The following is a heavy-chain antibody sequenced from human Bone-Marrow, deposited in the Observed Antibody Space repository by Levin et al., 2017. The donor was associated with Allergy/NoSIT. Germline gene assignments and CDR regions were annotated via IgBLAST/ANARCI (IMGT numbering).Heavy chain of an antibody. CDR1: GFTFDDYA. D-gene: IGHD6-6*01. J-gene: IGHJ4*02. V-gene: IGHV3-9*01. Sequence: GGSLRLSCAASGFTFDDYAMHWVRQAPGKGLEWVSGISWNSGSIGYADSVKGRFTISRDNAKNSLYLQMNSLRAEDTALYYCAKERGSSSGYYFDYWGQGTLVTVSS. CDR3: AKERGSSSGYYFDY. CDR2: ISWNSGSI.